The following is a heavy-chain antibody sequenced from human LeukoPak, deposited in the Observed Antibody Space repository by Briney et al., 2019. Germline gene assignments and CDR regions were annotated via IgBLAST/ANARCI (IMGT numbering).Heavy chain of an antibody. CDR1: GYTFTVYY. Sequence: ASVKVSCKASGYTFTVYYMHWVRQAPGQGLEWMGWINPNSGGTNYAQKFQGRVTMIRDTSISTAYMELSRLRSDDTAVYYCASLSTGIAVAGFDYWGQGTLVTVSS. CDR3: ASLSTGIAVAGFDY. CDR2: INPNSGGT. D-gene: IGHD6-19*01. J-gene: IGHJ4*02. V-gene: IGHV1-2*02.